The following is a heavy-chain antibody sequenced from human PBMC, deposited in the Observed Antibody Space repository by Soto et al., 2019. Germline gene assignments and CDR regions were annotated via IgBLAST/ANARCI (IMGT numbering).Heavy chain of an antibody. CDR2: IYHSGST. J-gene: IGHJ4*02. V-gene: IGHV4-30-2*01. D-gene: IGHD3-3*01. CDR1: GGSISSGGYS. Sequence: PSETLSLTCAVSGGSISSGGYSWSWIRQPPGKGLEWIGYIYHSGSTYYNPSLKSRVTISVDRSKNQFSLKLSSVTAADTAVYYCARVGYDFWSGSPYYFDYWGQGTLVTVSS. CDR3: ARVGYDFWSGSPYYFDY.